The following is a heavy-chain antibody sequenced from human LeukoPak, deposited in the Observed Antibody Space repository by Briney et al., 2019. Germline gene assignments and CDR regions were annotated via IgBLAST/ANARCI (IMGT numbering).Heavy chain of an antibody. Sequence: GGSLRLSCAASGFTFSSFAMTWVRQAPGKGLEWVSGISGSGGNTYYADSVRGRFTISRDSSKNTLYLQMNSLRAEDTAVYYCARGDDFWSGYYWGNYWGQGTLVTVSS. V-gene: IGHV3-23*01. CDR3: ARGDDFWSGYYWGNY. CDR1: GFTFSSFA. CDR2: ISGSGGNT. J-gene: IGHJ4*02. D-gene: IGHD3-3*01.